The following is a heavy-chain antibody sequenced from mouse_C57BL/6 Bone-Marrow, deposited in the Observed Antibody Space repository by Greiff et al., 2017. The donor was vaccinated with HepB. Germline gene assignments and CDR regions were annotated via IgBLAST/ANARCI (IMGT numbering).Heavy chain of an antibody. CDR3: ARNYGSSKGYYAMDY. CDR2: IWGVGST. V-gene: IGHV2-6*01. J-gene: IGHJ4*01. CDR1: GFSLSSYG. Sequence: VKLVESGPGLVAPSQSLSITCTVSGFSLSSYGVDWVRQSPGKGLEWLGVIWGVGSTNYNSALKSRLSISKDNSKSQVFLKMNSLQTDDTAMYYCARNYGSSKGYYAMDYWGQGTSVTVSS. D-gene: IGHD1-1*01.